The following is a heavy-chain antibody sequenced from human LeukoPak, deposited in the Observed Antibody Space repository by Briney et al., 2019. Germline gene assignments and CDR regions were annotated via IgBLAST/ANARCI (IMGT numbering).Heavy chain of an antibody. CDR2: ISAYNGNT. D-gene: IGHD2-21*02. CDR1: GYTFTSYG. J-gene: IGHJ4*02. Sequence: ASVKVSCKASGYTFTSYGISWVRQAPGQGLEWMGWISAYNGNTNYAQKLQGRVTMTTDTSTSTAYMELRSLRSDDTAVYYCARVDIVVVTAIPAFDYWGQGTLVTVSS. V-gene: IGHV1-18*01. CDR3: ARVDIVVVTAIPAFDY.